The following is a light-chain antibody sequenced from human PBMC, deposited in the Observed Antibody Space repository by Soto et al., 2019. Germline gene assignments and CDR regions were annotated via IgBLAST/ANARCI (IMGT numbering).Light chain of an antibody. CDR3: EQYNDKWT. Sequence: DIQMTQSPSTLSASVGDRVTITCRASQSISSWLAWYQQKPGNAPKLLIYKASTLQSGVPSRFSGSGSGTEFTRAISSLQPDDSATYDCEQYNDKWTFGHGTKVEIK. CDR1: QSISSW. J-gene: IGKJ1*01. V-gene: IGKV1-5*03. CDR2: KAS.